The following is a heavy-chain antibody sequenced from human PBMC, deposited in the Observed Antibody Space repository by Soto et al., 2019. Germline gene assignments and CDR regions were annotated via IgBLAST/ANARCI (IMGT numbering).Heavy chain of an antibody. V-gene: IGHV3-74*01. CDR1: GFTFGSYW. CDR3: ARAGSYRFDY. CDR2: INMDGSST. J-gene: IGHJ4*02. Sequence: PGGSLRLSCAPSGFTFGSYWMHWVRQAPGKGLVWVSRINMDGSSTSYADSVKGRFIISRDNAKNTLYLQMDSLTGEDTAVYYCARAGSYRFDYWGLGTLVTVSS. D-gene: IGHD3-16*02.